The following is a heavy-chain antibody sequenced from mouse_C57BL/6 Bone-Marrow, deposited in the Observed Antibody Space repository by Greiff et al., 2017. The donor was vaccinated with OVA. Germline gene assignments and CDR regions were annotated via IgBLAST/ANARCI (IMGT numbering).Heavy chain of an antibody. V-gene: IGHV5-12*01. Sequence: EVKLEESGGGLVQPGGSLKLSCAASGFTFSDYYMYWVRQTPEKRLEWVAYISNGGGSTYYPDTVKGRFTISRDNAKNTLYLQMSRLKSEDTAMYYCAIVTTYYAMDYWGQGTSVTVSS. CDR2: ISNGGGST. CDR1: GFTFSDYY. D-gene: IGHD2-5*01. J-gene: IGHJ4*01. CDR3: AIVTTYYAMDY.